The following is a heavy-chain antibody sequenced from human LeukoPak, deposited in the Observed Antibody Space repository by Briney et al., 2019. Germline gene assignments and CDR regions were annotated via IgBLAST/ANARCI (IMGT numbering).Heavy chain of an antibody. CDR3: ARLPLYYYGSGSYYNVDY. V-gene: IGHV4-34*01. CDR2: INHSGST. Sequence: SETLSLTCAVYGGSFSGYYWSWIRQPPGKGLEWIGEINHSGSTNYNPSLKSRVTISVDTSKNQFSLKLSSVTAADTAVYYCARLPLYYYGSGSYYNVDYWGQGTLVTVSS. D-gene: IGHD3-10*01. J-gene: IGHJ4*02. CDR1: GGSFSGYY.